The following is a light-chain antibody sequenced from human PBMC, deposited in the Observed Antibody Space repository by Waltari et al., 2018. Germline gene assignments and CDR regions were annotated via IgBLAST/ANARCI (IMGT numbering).Light chain of an antibody. V-gene: IGLV3-1*01. Sequence: SYELTQPPSVSVSPGQTASITCPGDKLGEKYAFWYQQKPGQSPVLVIYQDSKRPSGIPERFSGSNSGNTATLTISGTQAMDEADYYCQAWDSSTDVVFGGGTKLTVL. CDR3: QAWDSSTDVV. CDR2: QDS. J-gene: IGLJ2*01. CDR1: KLGEKY.